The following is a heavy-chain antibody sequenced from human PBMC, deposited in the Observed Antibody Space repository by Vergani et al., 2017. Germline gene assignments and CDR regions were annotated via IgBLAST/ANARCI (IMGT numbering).Heavy chain of an antibody. D-gene: IGHD1-26*01. CDR1: GDSVSSNSAA. J-gene: IGHJ4*02. CDR3: AREVGRSGSYPVGYVDY. CDR2: TYYRSKWYN. Sequence: QVQLQQSGPGLVKPSQTLSLTCAISGDSVSSNSAAWNWIRQSPSRGLEWLGRTYYRSKWYNDYAVSVKSRRTINPDTSKNQFSLQLNSVTPEDTAVYYCAREVGRSGSYPVGYVDYWGQGTLVTVSS. V-gene: IGHV6-1*01.